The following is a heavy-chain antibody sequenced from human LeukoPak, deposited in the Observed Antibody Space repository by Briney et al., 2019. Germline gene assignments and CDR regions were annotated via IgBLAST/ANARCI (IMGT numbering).Heavy chain of an antibody. Sequence: SETLPLTCTVYGGSISSGSHYWSWIRQPAGKGLEWIGRIYTSGSTNYNPSLKSRVTISVDTSKNQVSLKLSSVTAADTAMYYCARGRPYSSGCADAFDIWGPGAMVTVSS. CDR1: GGSISSGSHY. CDR2: IYTSGST. CDR3: ARGRPYSSGCADAFDI. J-gene: IGHJ3*02. V-gene: IGHV4-61*02. D-gene: IGHD6-19*01.